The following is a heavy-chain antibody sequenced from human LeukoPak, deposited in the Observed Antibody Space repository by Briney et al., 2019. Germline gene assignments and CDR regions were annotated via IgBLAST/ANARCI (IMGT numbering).Heavy chain of an antibody. J-gene: IGHJ4*02. Sequence: SETLSLTCAVYGGSFSGYYWSWIRQPPGKGLEWIGEINHSGSTNYNPSLKGRVTISVDTSKNQFSLKLSSVTAADTAVYYCARGPNDYSMIVVVISRPIGYFDYWGQGTLVTVSS. D-gene: IGHD3-22*01. V-gene: IGHV4-34*01. CDR3: ARGPNDYSMIVVVISRPIGYFDY. CDR2: INHSGST. CDR1: GGSFSGYY.